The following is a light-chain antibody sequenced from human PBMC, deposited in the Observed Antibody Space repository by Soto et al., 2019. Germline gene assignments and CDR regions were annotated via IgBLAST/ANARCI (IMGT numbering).Light chain of an antibody. CDR2: DVS. J-gene: IGLJ1*01. Sequence: QSVLTQPASVSGSPGQSITLSFTGTSSDVGGYNYVSWYQQHPGKAPKLMIYDVSNRPSGVSNRFSGSKSGNTASLTMSGLQAEYEAAYYCISDTSSSTWVFGTGTKVTVL. V-gene: IGLV2-14*01. CDR3: ISDTSSSTWV. CDR1: SSDVGGYNY.